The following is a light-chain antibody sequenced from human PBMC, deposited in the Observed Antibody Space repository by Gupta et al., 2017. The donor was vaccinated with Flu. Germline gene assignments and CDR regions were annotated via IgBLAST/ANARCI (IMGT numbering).Light chain of an antibody. CDR2: KDT. CDR1: TLGDKY. V-gene: IGLV3-1*01. Sequence: SYELTQPPSVSVSPGQPASITCSGDTLGDKYSFWYPQKPGQSLVLVIYKDTKRPSGIHERFSGSNAGNTATLTISGTQAMDEADYYCQAGDSNTGVFGTGTKVTVL. CDR3: QAGDSNTGV. J-gene: IGLJ1*01.